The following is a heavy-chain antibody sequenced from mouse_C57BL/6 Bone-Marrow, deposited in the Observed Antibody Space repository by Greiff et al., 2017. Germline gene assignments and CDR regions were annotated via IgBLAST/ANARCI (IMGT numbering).Heavy chain of an antibody. D-gene: IGHD1-1*01. V-gene: IGHV2-6*03. CDR2: IWSDGST. J-gene: IGHJ3*01. Sequence: VQLQESGPGLVAPSQSLSITCTVSGFSLTSYGVHWVRQPPGKGLEWLVVIWSDGSTTYDSALKSRLSISKDNSKSQVFLKMNSLQTDDTAMYCGAREYYYGSAWFAYWGQGTLVTVSA. CDR3: AREYYYGSAWFAY. CDR1: GFSLTSYG.